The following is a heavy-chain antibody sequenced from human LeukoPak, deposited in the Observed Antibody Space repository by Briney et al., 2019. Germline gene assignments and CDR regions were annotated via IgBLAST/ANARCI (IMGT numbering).Heavy chain of an antibody. D-gene: IGHD2-21*02. V-gene: IGHV4-4*07. CDR2: IYTIGST. Sequence: KSSETLSLTCAVYGGSFSGYYWSWIRQPAGKGLEWIGRIYTIGSTNYNPSLKSRVTMSVDTSKNQFSLKLSSVTAADTAVYYCAKDRAVTVGFLADAFDIWGQGTMVTVSS. J-gene: IGHJ3*02. CDR3: AKDRAVTVGFLADAFDI. CDR1: GGSFSGYY.